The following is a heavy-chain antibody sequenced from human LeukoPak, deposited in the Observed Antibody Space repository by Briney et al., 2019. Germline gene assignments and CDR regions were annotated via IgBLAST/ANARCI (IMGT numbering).Heavy chain of an antibody. CDR1: GGSISSYY. Sequence: SETLSLTCTVSGGSISSYYWSWIRQPPGKGLEWIGYIYYSGSTNYNPSLKSRVTISVDTSKNQFSLKLSSVTAADTAVYYCARRDYSKSLDPWGQGTLVTVSS. CDR2: IYYSGST. D-gene: IGHD4-11*01. CDR3: ARRDYSKSLDP. J-gene: IGHJ5*02. V-gene: IGHV4-59*01.